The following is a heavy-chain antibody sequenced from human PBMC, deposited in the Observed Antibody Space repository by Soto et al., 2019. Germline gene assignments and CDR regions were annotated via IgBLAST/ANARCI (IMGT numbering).Heavy chain of an antibody. CDR1: GGFVSSGSYY. D-gene: IGHD1-1*01. CDR2: MSHSGGT. V-gene: IGHV4-34*01. J-gene: IGHJ3*02. CDR3: ARVEWGTATTVVDAFSI. Sequence: QVQLQQWGAGLLKPSETLSLTCAVYGGFVSSGSYYWSWILQPPGKGLEWIGEMSHSGGTHFNPSLDNRGTITVGTAKNQVSLKMGSVTGADTALSYCARVEWGTATTVVDAFSIWGPGTMVTVSS.